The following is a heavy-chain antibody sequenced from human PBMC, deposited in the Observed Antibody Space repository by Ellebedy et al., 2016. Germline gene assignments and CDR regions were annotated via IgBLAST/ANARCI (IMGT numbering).Heavy chain of an antibody. D-gene: IGHD2-15*01. V-gene: IGHV4-61*05. J-gene: IGHJ6*03. CDR2: IYSTGST. CDR3: ARASRGYCSGGSCYHTYYYYYMDV. CDR1: GGSISCSTYY. Sequence: SETLSLTCTVSGGSISCSTYYWGWIRQPPGKGLEWIGYIYSTGSTNYNPSLKSRVTISVDTSKNQFSLKLSSVTAADTAVYYCARASRGYCSGGSCYHTYYYYYMDVWGKGTTVTVSS.